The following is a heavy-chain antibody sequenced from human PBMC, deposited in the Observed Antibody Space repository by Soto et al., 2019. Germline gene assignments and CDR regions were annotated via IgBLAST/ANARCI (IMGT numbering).Heavy chain of an antibody. CDR3: VRDNWPGGYFDH. D-gene: IGHD3-10*01. CDR2: IYAGAST. CDR1: GFIVSRNY. V-gene: IGHV3-53*01. Sequence: EVQLVESGGGLIQPGGSLRLSCAASGFIVSRNYMSWVHQAPGKGLEWVSVIYAGASTYYADSVKGRFTISRDNSKNTLYLQMNSLRAEDTAVYYCVRDNWPGGYFDHWGQGTLVAVSS. J-gene: IGHJ4*02.